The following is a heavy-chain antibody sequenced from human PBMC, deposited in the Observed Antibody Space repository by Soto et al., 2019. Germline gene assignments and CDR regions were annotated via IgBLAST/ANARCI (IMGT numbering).Heavy chain of an antibody. CDR1: GFTFSSYA. D-gene: IGHD5-12*01. J-gene: IGHJ3*02. V-gene: IGHV3-30-3*01. CDR3: ARASGYSGYDWGHDYDAFDI. CDR2: ISYDGSNK. Sequence: QVPLVESGGGVVQPGRSLRLSCAASGFTFSSYAMHWVRQAPGKGLEWVAVISYDGSNKYYADSVKGRFTISRDNSKNTLQLQMNSLRAEDTAVYYCARASGYSGYDWGHDYDAFDIWGQGTMVTVSS.